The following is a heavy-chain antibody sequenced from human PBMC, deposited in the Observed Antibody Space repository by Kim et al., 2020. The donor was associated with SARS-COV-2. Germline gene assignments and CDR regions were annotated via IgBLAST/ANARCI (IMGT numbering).Heavy chain of an antibody. Sequence: GDSGARYSPSFHGQVTISADKSISTAYLQWSSLKASDTAMYYCARQYYDYWGQGTLVTVSS. CDR3: ARQYYDY. CDR2: GDSGA. D-gene: IGHD2-15*01. J-gene: IGHJ4*02. V-gene: IGHV5-51*01.